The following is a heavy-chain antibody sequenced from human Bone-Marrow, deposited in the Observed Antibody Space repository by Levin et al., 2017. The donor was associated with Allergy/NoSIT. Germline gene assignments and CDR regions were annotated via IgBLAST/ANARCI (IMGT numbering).Heavy chain of an antibody. Sequence: PSETLSLSCGVYGRSLSDYYWTWIRQTPGKGLEWIGKINHSGSTHYNPSLKSRVTISVDTSTNQFSLQLSSVTAADTAVYYCAGSMTKVTTATWGLYDYIYYGMDVWGQGTTVIVSS. D-gene: IGHD4-11*01. CDR1: GRSLSDYY. V-gene: IGHV4-34*01. J-gene: IGHJ6*02. CDR2: INHSGST. CDR3: AGSMTKVTTATWGLYDYIYYGMDV.